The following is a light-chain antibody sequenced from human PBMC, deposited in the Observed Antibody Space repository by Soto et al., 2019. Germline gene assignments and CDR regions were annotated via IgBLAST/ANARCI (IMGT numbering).Light chain of an antibody. J-gene: IGKJ4*01. CDR3: QQYNNWPLT. CDR2: GAS. CDR1: QSVTSN. Sequence: EIVMTQSPATLSVSPGERATLSCRASQSVTSNLAWYQQKPGQPPRRLIYGASTRATCIPARFSGSGSGTEFTLTLSSLQSEDFAVYYCQQYNNWPLTFGGGTKVEIK. V-gene: IGKV3-15*01.